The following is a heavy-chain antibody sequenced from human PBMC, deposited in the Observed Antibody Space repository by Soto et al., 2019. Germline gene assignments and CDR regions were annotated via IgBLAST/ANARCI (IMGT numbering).Heavy chain of an antibody. CDR1: GFIVSTSGSAFIRYA. Sequence: GGALGLSSAASGFIVSTSGSAFIRYAMTWVRQTPGKALEWVSSISGSGVRTYYSDSVRGRFTISRDNSKDRLYLEMNSVRAEDTAVYYCAAPAYDYWGQGTLVTVSS. D-gene: IGHD3-16*01. V-gene: IGHV3-23*01. CDR3: AAPAYDY. J-gene: IGHJ4*02. CDR2: ISGSGVRT.